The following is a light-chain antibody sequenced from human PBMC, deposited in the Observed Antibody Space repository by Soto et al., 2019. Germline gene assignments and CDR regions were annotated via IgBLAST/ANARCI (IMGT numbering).Light chain of an antibody. CDR1: ASISSW. V-gene: IGKV1-5*01. CDR2: AAS. Sequence: DIQMTQSPSTLSASVGDRVTITCRASASISSWLAWYQQQPGKAPKLLIYAASTLQSGVPSRFSGSGSGTEFTLSISSLQPDDSASYYCQQYNSYSKTFGQGTKVDIK. J-gene: IGKJ1*01. CDR3: QQYNSYSKT.